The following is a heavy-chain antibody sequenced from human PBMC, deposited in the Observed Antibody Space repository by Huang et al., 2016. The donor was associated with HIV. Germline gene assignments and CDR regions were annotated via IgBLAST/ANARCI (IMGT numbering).Heavy chain of an antibody. CDR1: GGSIRSDNYY. Sequence: QLQLQESGPGLVKPSETLSLTCTVSGGSIRSDNYYWGWIRQPPGKGLEWLGCIYYSGSTYYNPSLKSRVTITVDTSKNHFSLRMRSVTAADTAVYYCARLPGSITMIRGVITDPYWGQGTLVTVSS. CDR3: ARLPGSITMIRGVITDPY. CDR2: IYYSGST. D-gene: IGHD3-10*01. V-gene: IGHV4-39*02. J-gene: IGHJ4*02.